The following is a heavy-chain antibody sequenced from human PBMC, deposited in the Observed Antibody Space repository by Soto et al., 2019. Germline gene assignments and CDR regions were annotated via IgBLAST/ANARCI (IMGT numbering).Heavy chain of an antibody. CDR1: GYSFTSYW. Sequence: PGESLKISCKGSGYSFTSYWMSWVRQMPGKGLEWMGRIDPSDSYTNYSPSFQGHVTISADKSISTAYLQWSSLKASDTAMYYCARHQSDYDSSGYYWPFDYWGQGTLVTVSS. CDR3: ARHQSDYDSSGYYWPFDY. J-gene: IGHJ4*02. D-gene: IGHD3-22*01. V-gene: IGHV5-10-1*01. CDR2: IDPSDSYT.